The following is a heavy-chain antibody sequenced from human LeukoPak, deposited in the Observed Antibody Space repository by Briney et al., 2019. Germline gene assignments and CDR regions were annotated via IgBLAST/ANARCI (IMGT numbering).Heavy chain of an antibody. D-gene: IGHD3-3*01. CDR2: ISSDGSST. CDR1: GFTFNTYW. Sequence: PGGSLRLSCAASGFTFNTYWMHWVRQAPGKGLVWVSHISSDGSSTGYAGSVKGRFTTSRDNFKNTLYLQMNSLRAEDTAVYYCARDLEIGSSSYYFDYWGQGTLVTVSS. CDR3: ARDLEIGSSSYYFDY. V-gene: IGHV3-74*01. J-gene: IGHJ4*02.